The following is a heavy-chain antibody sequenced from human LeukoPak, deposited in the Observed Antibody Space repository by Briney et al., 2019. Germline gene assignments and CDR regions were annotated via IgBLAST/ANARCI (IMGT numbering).Heavy chain of an antibody. D-gene: IGHD6-6*01. CDR3: AKDGGIAAGLDY. Sequence: ASVKVSCKASGYTFTGYYIHWVRQAPGPGLEWMGWINPNNGGTNHAQNFQGRVTMTRDTSISTAYMELNRLRSDDSAVYYCAKDGGIAAGLDYWGQGTLVTVSS. CDR2: INPNNGGT. V-gene: IGHV1-2*02. J-gene: IGHJ4*02. CDR1: GYTFTGYY.